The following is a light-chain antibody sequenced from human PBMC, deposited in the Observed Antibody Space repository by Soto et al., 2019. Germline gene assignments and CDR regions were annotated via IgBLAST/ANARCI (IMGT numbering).Light chain of an antibody. V-gene: IGKV3-15*01. J-gene: IGKJ1*01. CDR3: QQYNKWPRT. CDR2: GAS. CDR1: ESVSSY. Sequence: IVLTQSPATLSLSPGERATLSCRASESVSSYLAWYQQKPGQAPRLLIYGASTRAAIIPARFSGSGSGTEFTLTISSLQSEDFAVYYCQQYNKWPRTFGQGTKVDI.